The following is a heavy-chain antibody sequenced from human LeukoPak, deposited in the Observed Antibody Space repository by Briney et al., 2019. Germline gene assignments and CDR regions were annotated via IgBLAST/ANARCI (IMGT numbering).Heavy chain of an antibody. Sequence: GGSLRLSCAASGFTFDDYGMSWVRQAPGKGLEWVSGINWNDGSIGYADSVKGRFTISRDNAKNSLYLQMNSLRAEDTAVYYCAKDGPLRGFDYWGQGTLVTVSS. CDR2: INWNDGSI. D-gene: IGHD4-17*01. J-gene: IGHJ4*02. V-gene: IGHV3-20*04. CDR3: AKDGPLRGFDY. CDR1: GFTFDDYG.